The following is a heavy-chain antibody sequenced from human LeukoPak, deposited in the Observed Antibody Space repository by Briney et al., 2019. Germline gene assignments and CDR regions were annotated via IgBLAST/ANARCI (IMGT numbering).Heavy chain of an antibody. CDR2: INWNSGSI. V-gene: IGHV3-9*01. Sequence: GGSLRLSCAASGFSFDDYAMHWVRQAPGKGLEWVSGINWNSGSIDYAESVKGRFTISRDNAKNSLYLQMNSLRAEDTALYYCAKDMMAIVGGTTSAFDMWGQGTMVTVSS. CDR3: AKDMMAIVGGTTSAFDM. J-gene: IGHJ3*02. CDR1: GFSFDDYA. D-gene: IGHD1-26*01.